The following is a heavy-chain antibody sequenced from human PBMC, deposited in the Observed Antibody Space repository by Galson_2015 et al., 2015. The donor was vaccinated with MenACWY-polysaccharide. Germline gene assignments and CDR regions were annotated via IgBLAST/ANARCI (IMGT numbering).Heavy chain of an antibody. CDR2: ISGGSSST. V-gene: IGHV3-48*02. D-gene: IGHD3-16*02. J-gene: IGHJ4*02. CDR3: ARDLRLITSGGAIAVRPSTFDN. Sequence: SLRLSCAASGFSFNTSTMSWVRQAPGKGPEWVSSISGGSSSTYYADSVKGRFTISRDNAEQSLYLQMNSLRHEDTAVYYCARDLRLITSGGAIAVRPSTFDNWGQGTLVAVSS. CDR1: GFSFNTST.